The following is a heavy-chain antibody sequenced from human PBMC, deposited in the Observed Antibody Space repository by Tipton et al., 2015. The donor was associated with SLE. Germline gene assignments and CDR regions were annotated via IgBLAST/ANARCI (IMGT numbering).Heavy chain of an antibody. CDR1: GASISSYS. CDR3: ARVVKGSSWYWFDP. CDR2: IYYSGST. V-gene: IGHV4-59*01. J-gene: IGHJ5*02. D-gene: IGHD6-13*01. Sequence: TLSLTCTVSGASISSYSWSWIRQPPGKGLEWIGYIYYSGSTNYNPSLKSRVTISVDTSKKQFSLKLSSVTAADTAVYYCARVVKGSSWYWFDPWGQGTQVTVSS.